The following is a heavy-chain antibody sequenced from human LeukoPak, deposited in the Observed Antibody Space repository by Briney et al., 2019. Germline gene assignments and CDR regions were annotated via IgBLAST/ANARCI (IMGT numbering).Heavy chain of an antibody. D-gene: IGHD6-13*01. V-gene: IGHV1-18*01. CDR2: ISAYNGNT. CDR3: ARGRIAAGTVGVVSAF. CDR1: GYTITRYG. Sequence: ASVKVSCKASGYTITRYGISWVRQAPGQGLEWMGWISAYNGNTNYAQKLQGRVTMTTDTSTSTAYMELRSLRSDDTAVYYCARGRIAAGTVGVVSAFWGQGTLVTVSS. J-gene: IGHJ4*02.